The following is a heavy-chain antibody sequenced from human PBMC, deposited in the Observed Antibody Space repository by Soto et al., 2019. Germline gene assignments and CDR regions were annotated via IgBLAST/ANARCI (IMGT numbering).Heavy chain of an antibody. V-gene: IGHV1-69*02. CDR2: IIPILGIA. CDR3: ARKSGPYNWFDP. Sequence: QVQLVQSGAEVKKPGSSVKVSCKASGGTFSSYTISWVRQAPGQGLEWMGVIIPILGIANYAQKFQGRVTLNADKSTSTAYMELSSLRSEDTAVYYCARKSGPYNWFDPWGQGTLVTVSS. CDR1: GGTFSSYT. J-gene: IGHJ5*02.